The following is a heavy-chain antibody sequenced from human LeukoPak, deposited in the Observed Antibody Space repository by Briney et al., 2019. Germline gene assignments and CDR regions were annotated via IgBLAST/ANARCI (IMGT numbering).Heavy chain of an antibody. CDR3: ARVDKAMVTPFDY. CDR1: GYSFTTYW. J-gene: IGHJ4*02. Sequence: GESLKISCKNSGYSFTTYWIGWVRQMPGKGLEWMGIIYPGDSDTRYSPSFQGQVTISADKSISTAYLQWSSLKASDTAMYYCARVDKAMVTPFDYWGQGALVTVSS. D-gene: IGHD5-18*01. CDR2: IYPGDSDT. V-gene: IGHV5-51*01.